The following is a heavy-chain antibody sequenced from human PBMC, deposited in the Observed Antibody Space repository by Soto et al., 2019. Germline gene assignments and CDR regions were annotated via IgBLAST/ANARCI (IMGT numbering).Heavy chain of an antibody. J-gene: IGHJ4*02. Sequence: PGGSLRLSCAASGFTFSSYAMSWVRQAPWKGLEWVSAISGRGGSTYYADSVKGRFTISRDNSKNTLYLQMNSLRAEDTAVYYCAKVISDSSGYGGALDYWGQGTLVTVSS. CDR3: AKVISDSSGYGGALDY. D-gene: IGHD3-22*01. V-gene: IGHV3-23*01. CDR2: ISGRGGST. CDR1: GFTFSSYA.